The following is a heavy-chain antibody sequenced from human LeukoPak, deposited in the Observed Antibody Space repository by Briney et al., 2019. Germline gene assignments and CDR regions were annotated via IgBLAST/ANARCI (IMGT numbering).Heavy chain of an antibody. J-gene: IGHJ4*02. CDR3: AREDGGYYFLDYFDY. CDR1: GGSISSSSYY. D-gene: IGHD3-22*01. V-gene: IGHV4-39*07. CDR2: IYYSGST. Sequence: SETLSLTCTVSGGSISSSSYYWGWIRQPPGKGLEWIGSIYYSGSTYYNPSLKSRVTISVDTSKNQFSLKLSSVTAADTAVYYCAREDGGYYFLDYFDYWGQGTLVTVSS.